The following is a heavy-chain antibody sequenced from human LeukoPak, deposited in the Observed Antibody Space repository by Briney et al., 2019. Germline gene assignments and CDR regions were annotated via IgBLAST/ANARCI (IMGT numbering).Heavy chain of an antibody. CDR3: AKGGLHIVVVTALDY. CDR1: GFTFSSYG. J-gene: IGHJ4*02. CDR2: ISYDGSNK. V-gene: IGHV3-30*18. D-gene: IGHD2-21*02. Sequence: GRSLRLSCAASGFTFSSYGMHWVRQAPGKGLEWVAVISYDGSNKYYADSVKGRFTISRDNSKNTPYLQMNSLRAEDTAVYYCAKGGLHIVVVTALDYWGQGTLVTVSS.